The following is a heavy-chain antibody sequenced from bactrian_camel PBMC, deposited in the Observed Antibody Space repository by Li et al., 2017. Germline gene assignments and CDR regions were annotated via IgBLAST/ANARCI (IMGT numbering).Heavy chain of an antibody. V-gene: IGHV3S53*01. J-gene: IGHJ4*01. Sequence: HVQLVESGGDSVQPGGSLRLSCTYSTDRVSIQRIVWFHQSPGLDREAIAAIWRNTGATTYVNSVKGRFTLSQDNAKNTVFLQMDNLKTEDTGTYYCATSRRYIFNWNRASEYEYWGQGTQVTVS. CDR2: IWRNTGAT. D-gene: IGHD8*01. CDR3: ATSRRYIFNWNRASEYEY. CDR1: TDRVSIQR.